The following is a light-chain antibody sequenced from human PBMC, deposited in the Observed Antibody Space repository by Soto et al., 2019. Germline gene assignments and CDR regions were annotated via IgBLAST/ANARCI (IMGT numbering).Light chain of an antibody. CDR3: QQRSTWPPEFT. CDR2: DTF. V-gene: IGKV3-11*01. CDR1: QSVGSH. Sequence: EIVLTQSPATLSLSPGERATLSCRASQSVGSHLTWYQQKPGQPPRLLIYDTFNRATGIPDRFSGRGSGTDFTLTISSLDPEDFAVYHCQQRSTWPPEFTFGPGTKVDIK. J-gene: IGKJ3*01.